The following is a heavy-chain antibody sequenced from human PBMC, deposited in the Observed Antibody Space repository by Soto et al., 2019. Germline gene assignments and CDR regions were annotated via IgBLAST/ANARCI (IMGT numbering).Heavy chain of an antibody. CDR1: GFTFSNFP. CDR3: ARTTVVSGTPDFDY. Sequence: QVQLVESGGGVVQPGRSLRLSCAASGFTFSNFPMHWVRQAPVKGLEWVAVISYGGIHNYYADSVKGRFTISRDDSKNTVYLQMNGLTPEDTAVYFCARTTVVSGTPDFDYWGQGTLVTVSS. V-gene: IGHV3-30-3*01. CDR2: ISYGGIHN. D-gene: IGHD4-4*01. J-gene: IGHJ4*02.